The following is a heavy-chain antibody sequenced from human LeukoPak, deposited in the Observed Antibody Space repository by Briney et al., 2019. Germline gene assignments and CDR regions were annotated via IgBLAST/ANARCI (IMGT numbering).Heavy chain of an antibody. CDR3: ARDDFGGDYPDY. Sequence: KSSQTLSLTCTVSGGSISSGSYYWSWIRQPAGKGLEWIGRIYTSGSTNYNPSLKSRVTISVDTSKNQFSLKLSSVTAADTAVYYCARDDFGGDYPDYWGQGTLVTVSS. CDR2: IYTSGST. CDR1: GGSISSGSYY. J-gene: IGHJ4*02. D-gene: IGHD3-3*01. V-gene: IGHV4-61*02.